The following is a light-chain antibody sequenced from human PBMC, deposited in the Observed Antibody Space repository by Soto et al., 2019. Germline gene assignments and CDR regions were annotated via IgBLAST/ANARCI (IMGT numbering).Light chain of an antibody. CDR2: DAS. V-gene: IGKV1-5*01. CDR1: QNISVW. J-gene: IGKJ2*01. CDR3: QQYYSSSPT. Sequence: DIQMTQSPSTLSASVGDGFTITCRASQNISVWLAWYQQRPGKAPKFLMYDASSLETGVPSRFSGSGSGTEFTLTIRSLQPDDSATYYCQQYYSSSPTFGQGTKLEIK.